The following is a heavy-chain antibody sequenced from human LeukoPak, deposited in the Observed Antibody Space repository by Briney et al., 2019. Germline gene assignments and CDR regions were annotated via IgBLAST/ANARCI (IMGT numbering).Heavy chain of an antibody. Sequence: GASVKVSCKASGYTFTSYGISWVRQAPGQGLEWMGGIIPIFGTANYAQKFQGRVTITADESTSTAYMELSSLRSEDTAVYYCARAIKNDFWSGYVFDYWGQGTLVTVSS. CDR2: IIPIFGTA. CDR1: GYTFTSYG. D-gene: IGHD3-3*01. V-gene: IGHV1-69*13. CDR3: ARAIKNDFWSGYVFDY. J-gene: IGHJ4*02.